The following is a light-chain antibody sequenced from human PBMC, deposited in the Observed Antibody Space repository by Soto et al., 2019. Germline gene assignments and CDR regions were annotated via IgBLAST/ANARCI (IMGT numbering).Light chain of an antibody. CDR3: SSHTSSDTPYV. J-gene: IGLJ1*01. Sequence: QSVLTQPASVSGSPGQSITISCTRTSSDVGGYNYVTWYQQHLDKAPKLMIYVVSNRPPGVSNRFSGSKSGNTASLTISGLQAEDEAVYYCSSHTSSDTPYVFGTGTQLTVL. CDR2: VVS. CDR1: SSDVGGYNY. V-gene: IGLV2-14*01.